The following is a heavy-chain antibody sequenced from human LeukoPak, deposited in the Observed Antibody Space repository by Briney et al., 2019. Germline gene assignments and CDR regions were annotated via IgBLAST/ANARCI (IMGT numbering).Heavy chain of an antibody. CDR1: GYSFTSYW. D-gene: IGHD4-17*01. J-gene: IGHJ4*02. CDR3: ARLDDYGDYPPLPGDY. V-gene: IGHV5-51*01. Sequence: GECLKIYCKGSGYSFTSYWIGWVRQMPGKGLEWMGIIYPGDSDTRYSPSFQGQVTISADKSISTAYLQWSSLKASDTAMYYCARLDDYGDYPPLPGDYWGQGTLVTVSS. CDR2: IYPGDSDT.